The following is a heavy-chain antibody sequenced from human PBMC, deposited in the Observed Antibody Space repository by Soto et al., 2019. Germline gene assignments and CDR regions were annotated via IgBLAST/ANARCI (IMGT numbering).Heavy chain of an antibody. J-gene: IGHJ4*02. D-gene: IGHD1-1*01. Sequence: LSLTCTVSGDSLSSGGHYWSWIRQHPGKGLEWIGHIYDSVNTYYSPSLRSRVTISADMSKNQFSLNLRSVTAADTAVYYCARVDHRGYFASFTDYWGQGTLVTVSS. CDR1: GDSLSSGGHY. CDR2: IYDSVNT. V-gene: IGHV4-31*03. CDR3: ARVDHRGYFASFTDY.